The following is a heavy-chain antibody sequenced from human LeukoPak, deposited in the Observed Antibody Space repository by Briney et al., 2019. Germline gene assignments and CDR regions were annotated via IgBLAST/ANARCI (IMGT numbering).Heavy chain of an antibody. CDR2: IYTSGST. J-gene: IGHJ4*02. Sequence: PSETLSLTCTVSGGSISSYYWSWIRQPAGKGLEWIGRIYTSGSTNYNPSLKSRVTISVDTSKNQFSLKLNSVTAADTAVYFCAPHRAAVTHFDYWGQGTLVIASS. CDR1: GGSISSYY. CDR3: APHRAAVTHFDY. V-gene: IGHV4-4*07. D-gene: IGHD4-11*01.